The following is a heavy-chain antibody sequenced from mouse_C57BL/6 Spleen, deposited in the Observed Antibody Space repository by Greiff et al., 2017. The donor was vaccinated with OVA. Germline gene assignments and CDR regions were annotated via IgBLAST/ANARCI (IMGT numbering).Heavy chain of an antibody. J-gene: IGHJ2*01. D-gene: IGHD1-1*01. CDR3: ARWRLTMVVAGGDY. CDR1: GYTFTSYW. V-gene: IGHV1-55*01. CDR2: IYPGSGST. Sequence: QVQLQQPGAELVKPGASVKMSCKASGYTFTSYWITWVKQRPGQGLEWIGDIYPGSGSTNYNEKFKSKATLTVDTSSSTAYMQLSSLTSEDSAVYYCARWRLTMVVAGGDYWGQGTTLTVSS.